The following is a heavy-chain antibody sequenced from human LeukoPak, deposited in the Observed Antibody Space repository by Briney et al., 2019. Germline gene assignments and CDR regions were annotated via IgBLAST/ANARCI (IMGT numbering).Heavy chain of an antibody. CDR3: ARRLGSVLWFGEHRLVGSYYFDY. CDR2: MNPNSGNT. J-gene: IGHJ4*02. D-gene: IGHD3-10*01. CDR1: GYTFTNYD. Sequence: ASVKVSCKASGYTFTNYDINWVRQATGQGLEWMGWMNPNSGNTGYAQKFQGRVTMTRNTSISTAYMELSSLRSEDTAVYYCARRLGSVLWFGEHRLVGSYYFDYWGQGTLVTVSS. V-gene: IGHV1-8*01.